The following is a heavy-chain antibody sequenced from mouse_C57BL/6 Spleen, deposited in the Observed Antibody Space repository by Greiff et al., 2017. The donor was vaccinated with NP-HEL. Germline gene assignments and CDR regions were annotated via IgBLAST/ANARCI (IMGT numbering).Heavy chain of an antibody. CDR1: GYTFTSYW. CDR3: ARSYYYSSSYYFDY. D-gene: IGHD2-5*01. V-gene: IGHV1-61*01. CDR2: IYPSDSET. J-gene: IGHJ2*01. Sequence: QVQLQQPGAELVRPGSSVKLSCKASGYTFTSYWMDWVKQRPGQGLEWIGNIYPSDSETNYNQKFKDKATLTVDTSSSTAYMKLSSLTSEDAAVYYCARSYYYSSSYYFDYWGQGTTLTVSS.